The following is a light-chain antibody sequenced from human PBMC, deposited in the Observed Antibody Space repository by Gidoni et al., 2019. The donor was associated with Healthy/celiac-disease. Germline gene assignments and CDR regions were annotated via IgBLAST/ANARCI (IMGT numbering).Light chain of an antibody. V-gene: IGKV3-15*01. J-gene: IGKJ2*01. Sequence: IVMTQSPAALSVSPGERATLSCRASQSVSSNLVWYQQKPGQAARLLIYGAATRATGLPARFSGSGSCTEFTITTSSLLSEDFVVYYCQQYNDWPPYTFGQGTKLEIK. CDR2: GAA. CDR3: QQYNDWPPYT. CDR1: QSVSSN.